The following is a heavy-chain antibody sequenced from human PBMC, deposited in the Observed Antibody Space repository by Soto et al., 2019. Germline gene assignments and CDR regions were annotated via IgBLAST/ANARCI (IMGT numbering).Heavy chain of an antibody. J-gene: IGHJ3*02. CDR1: GYTFTSYG. CDR3: ARARYCTNGVCPAFAFDI. Sequence: SVKVSCKASGYTFTSYGISWVRQAPGQGLEWMGRIIPILGIANYAQKFQGRVTITADKSTSTAYMELSSLRSEDTAVYYCARARYCTNGVCPAFAFDIWGQGTMVTVSS. CDR2: IIPILGIA. V-gene: IGHV1-69*04. D-gene: IGHD2-8*01.